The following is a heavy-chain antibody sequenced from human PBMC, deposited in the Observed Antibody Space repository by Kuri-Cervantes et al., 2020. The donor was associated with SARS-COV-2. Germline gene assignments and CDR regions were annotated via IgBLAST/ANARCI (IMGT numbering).Heavy chain of an antibody. V-gene: IGHV1-8*02. CDR1: GYTFTSYD. CDR2: MNPNSGNT. D-gene: IGHD4-23*01. J-gene: IGHJ4*02. Sequence: ASVKVSCKASGYTFTSYDINWVRQATGQGLEWMGWMNPNSGNTGYAQKFQGRVTMTTDTSTNTAFMELRSLRPFDTAVYYCARSHTLYGGNSSPWDYWGQGTVVTVSS. CDR3: ARSHTLYGGNSSPWDY.